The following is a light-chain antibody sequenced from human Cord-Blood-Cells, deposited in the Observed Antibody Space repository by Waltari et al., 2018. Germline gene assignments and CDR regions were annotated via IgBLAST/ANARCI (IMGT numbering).Light chain of an antibody. Sequence: GDRVTITCRASQSISSWLAWYQQKPGKAPKLLIYDASSLESGVPSRLSGSGSGTEFTLTISILQPDDFATYYCQQYNSYPRTFGQGTKVEIK. CDR2: DAS. J-gene: IGKJ1*01. CDR3: QQYNSYPRT. CDR1: QSISSW. V-gene: IGKV1-5*01.